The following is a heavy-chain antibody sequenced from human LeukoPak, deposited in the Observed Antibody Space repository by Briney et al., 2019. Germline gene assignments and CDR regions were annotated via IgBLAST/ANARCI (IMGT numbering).Heavy chain of an antibody. CDR2: MNPNSGNT. V-gene: IGHV1-8*01. J-gene: IGHJ4*02. CDR3: AREIDWIQDLTDY. D-gene: IGHD5-18*01. CDR1: GYTFTSYD. Sequence: ASVKVSCKASGYTFTSYDINWVRQATGQGLEWMGWMNPNSGNTGYAQKFQGRVTMTRNTSISTAYMELSSLRSEDTAVYYCAREIDWIQDLTDYWGQGTLVTVSS.